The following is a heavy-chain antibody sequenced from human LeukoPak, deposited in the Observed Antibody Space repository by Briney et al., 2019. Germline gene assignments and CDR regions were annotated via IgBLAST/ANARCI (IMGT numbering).Heavy chain of an antibody. V-gene: IGHV3-23*01. J-gene: IGHJ4*02. CDR3: AKTRSQQWLANDC. D-gene: IGHD6-19*01. CDR2: ISANGGNI. CDR1: GFTFSSYT. Sequence: GVSLRLSCAASGFTFSSYTMSWVRQAPGKGLEWLSSISANGGNIYYADSVKGHFTISRDNSKSTVYLQMNSLRAEDTAVYYCAKTRSQQWLANDCWGQGTLVTVSS.